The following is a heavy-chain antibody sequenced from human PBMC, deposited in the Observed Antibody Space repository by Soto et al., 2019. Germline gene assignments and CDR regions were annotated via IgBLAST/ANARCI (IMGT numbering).Heavy chain of an antibody. J-gene: IGHJ4*02. D-gene: IGHD2-21*01. CDR2: IYYTGAA. Sequence: QVQLQESGPGLVKPSQTLTLTCSVSGGSIDTGGFYWSWARQLPGKGLQWIGYIYYTGAAYYNPALKSRVVISLDTSANQFSLSLTSLTAADTAVYYCASGTFNDISFDSWGQGRLVTVSS. CDR3: ASGTFNDISFDS. CDR1: GGSIDTGGFY. V-gene: IGHV4-31*03.